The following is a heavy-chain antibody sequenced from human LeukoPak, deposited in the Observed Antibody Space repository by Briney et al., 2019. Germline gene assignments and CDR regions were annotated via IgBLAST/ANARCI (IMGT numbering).Heavy chain of an antibody. J-gene: IGHJ4*02. CDR3: ARSCDGDCYSDY. CDR1: GFTLSNYS. CDR2: IGSTSHFR. D-gene: IGHD2-21*02. V-gene: IGHV3-21*01. Sequence: NPGGSLRLSCAASGFTLSNYSMNWVRQAPGKGLEWVSSIGSTSHFRYYADSLKGRVTISRDNAKNSLYLQMSSLRVEDTAVYYCARSCDGDCYSDYWGQGTLVTVSS.